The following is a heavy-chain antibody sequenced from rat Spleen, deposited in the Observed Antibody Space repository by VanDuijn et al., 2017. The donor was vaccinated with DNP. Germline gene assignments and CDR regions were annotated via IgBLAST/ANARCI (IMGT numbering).Heavy chain of an antibody. V-gene: IGHV3-1*01. CDR3: ARWRPGYNYFDY. D-gene: IGHD1-4*01. J-gene: IGHJ2*01. CDR1: GYSITNNY. Sequence: EVQLQESGPGLVKPSQSFSLTCSVTGYSITNNYWGWIRMFPGNKMEWIGHISYSGRITYNPSLRSRISITRDTSKNQFFLQLNSVTTEDTSTYYCARWRPGYNYFDYWGQGVMVTVSS. CDR2: ISYSGRI.